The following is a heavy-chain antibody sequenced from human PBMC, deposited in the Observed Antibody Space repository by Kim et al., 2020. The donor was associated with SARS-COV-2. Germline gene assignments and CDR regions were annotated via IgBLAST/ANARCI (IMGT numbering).Heavy chain of an antibody. CDR2: IYYSGST. D-gene: IGHD3-22*01. Sequence: SETLSLTCTVSGGSISSGDYYWSWIRQPPGKGLEWIGYIYYSGSTYYNPSLKSRVTISVDTSKNQFSLKLSSVTAADTAVYYCASRYDSNYYYGMDVWGQGTTVTVSS. J-gene: IGHJ6*02. CDR3: ASRYDSNYYYGMDV. CDR1: GGSISSGDYY. V-gene: IGHV4-30-4*01.